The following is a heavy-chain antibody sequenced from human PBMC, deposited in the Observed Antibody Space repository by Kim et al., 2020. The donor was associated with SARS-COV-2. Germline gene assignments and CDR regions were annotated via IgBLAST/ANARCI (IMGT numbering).Heavy chain of an antibody. CDR1: GFTFSSYS. CDR2: ISSSSSYI. J-gene: IGHJ6*02. CDR3: ARALPDQYSDQSLIYGMDV. D-gene: IGHD3-9*01. Sequence: GGSLRLSCAASGFTFSSYSMNWVRQAPGKGLEWVSSISSSSSYIYYADSVKGRFTISRDNAKNSLYLQMNSLRAEDTAVYYCARALPDQYSDQSLIYGMDVWGQGTTVTVSS. V-gene: IGHV3-21*01.